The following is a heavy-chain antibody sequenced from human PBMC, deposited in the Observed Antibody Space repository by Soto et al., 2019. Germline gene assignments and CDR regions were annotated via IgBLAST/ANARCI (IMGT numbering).Heavy chain of an antibody. V-gene: IGHV3-7*01. CDR1: GFTFSSHS. D-gene: IGHD3-3*01. J-gene: IGHJ6*02. Sequence: GGSLRLSCAASGFTFSSHSMSWVRQAPGKELEWVANIKQDGSEKYYVDSVKGRFTISRDNAENSLYLQMNSLRAEDTAVYYCARDRYSYYDFWSGSLPYYYYGMDVWGQGTTVTVSS. CDR3: ARDRYSYYDFWSGSLPYYYYGMDV. CDR2: IKQDGSEK.